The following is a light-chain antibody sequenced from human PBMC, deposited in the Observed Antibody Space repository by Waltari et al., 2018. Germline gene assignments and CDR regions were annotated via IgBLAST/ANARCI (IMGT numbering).Light chain of an antibody. V-gene: IGLV3-21*01. CDR3: QVWILRDGHYV. CDR1: NIESES. Sequence: SYVLSQPPSVSVAPGKTATITCGGKNIESESVNGYQQRAGPAPLLVIYDDDDRPPGIPERFSGSSSGDTATLTIKWVGAGDEADYFCQVWILRDGHYVFGPGTKVTVL. J-gene: IGLJ1*01. CDR2: DDD.